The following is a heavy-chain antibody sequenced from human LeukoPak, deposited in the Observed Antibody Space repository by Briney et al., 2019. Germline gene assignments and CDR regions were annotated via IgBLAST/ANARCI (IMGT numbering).Heavy chain of an antibody. CDR3: ARPALGCCSGGSPCYFDY. Sequence: GESLKISCKGSGYSFTSYWIGWVRQMPGKGLEWMGIIYPGDSDTRYSPSFQGQVTISADKSISTAYLQWSSLKASDIAMYYCARPALGCCSGGSPCYFDYWGQGTLVTVSS. V-gene: IGHV5-51*01. J-gene: IGHJ4*02. D-gene: IGHD2-15*01. CDR2: IYPGDSDT. CDR1: GYSFTSYW.